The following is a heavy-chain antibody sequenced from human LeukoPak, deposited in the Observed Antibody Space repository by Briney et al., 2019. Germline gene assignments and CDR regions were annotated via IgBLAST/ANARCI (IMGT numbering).Heavy chain of an antibody. Sequence: PSETLSLTCAVYGESFSGYYWSWIRQSPGKGLEWIGEINHYGSTNYNPSLKSRVTISVDTSKNQFSLKLSSVTAADTAVYYCARGGDGYNTYYYYYYMDVWGKGTTVTISS. CDR1: GESFSGYY. CDR2: INHYGST. J-gene: IGHJ6*03. V-gene: IGHV4-34*01. D-gene: IGHD5-24*01. CDR3: ARGGDGYNTYYYYYYMDV.